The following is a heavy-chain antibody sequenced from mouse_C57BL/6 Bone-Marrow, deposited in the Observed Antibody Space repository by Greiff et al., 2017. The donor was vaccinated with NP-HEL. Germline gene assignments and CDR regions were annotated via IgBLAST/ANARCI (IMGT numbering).Heavy chain of an antibody. J-gene: IGHJ2*01. CDR2: IDPDNGGT. D-gene: IGHD2-3*01. Sequence: VQLQQSGAELVRPGASVKLSCTASGFTIKDDCMHWVKQRPEQGLEWIGWIDPDNGGTDYDSKFTGKATITADTSSNTAYLQLSSLTAEYTAVYYCTTRYDGHYASVDYWGQGTTLTVSS. CDR1: GFTIKDDC. V-gene: IGHV14-4*01. CDR3: TTRYDGHYASVDY.